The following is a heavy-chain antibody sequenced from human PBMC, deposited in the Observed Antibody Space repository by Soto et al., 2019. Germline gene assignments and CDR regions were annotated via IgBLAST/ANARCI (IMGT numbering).Heavy chain of an antibody. CDR3: TSDRYPRFYHGSGSYPYY. D-gene: IGHD3-10*01. CDR1: GFTFSSFW. J-gene: IGHJ4*02. CDR2: IKTDGSET. V-gene: IGHV3-7*03. Sequence: GGSLRLSCAASGFTFSSFWMSWVRQAPGKGLEWVANIKTDGSETHYVDSVKGRFTISRDNPKTSLFLQMNSLGVEDTAVYFCTSDRYPRFYHGSGSYPYYWGQGTPVTVSS.